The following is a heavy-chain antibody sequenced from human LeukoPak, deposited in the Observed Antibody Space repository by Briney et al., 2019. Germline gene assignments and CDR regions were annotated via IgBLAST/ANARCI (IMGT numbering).Heavy chain of an antibody. J-gene: IGHJ4*02. D-gene: IGHD2-2*02. CDR1: GFTFSSYG. CDR3: ARDGYCSGTSCYTMNY. CDR2: VNTDGSST. Sequence: GGSLRLSCAASGFTFSSYGMHWVRQAPGKGLEWVSRVNTDGSSTSYADSVKGRFTISRDNAKNTLYLQMNSLRAEDTAVYYCARDGYCSGTSCYTMNYWGQGTLVTVSS. V-gene: IGHV3-74*01.